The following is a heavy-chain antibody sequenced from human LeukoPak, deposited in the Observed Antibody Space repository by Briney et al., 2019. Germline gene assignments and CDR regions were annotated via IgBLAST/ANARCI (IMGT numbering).Heavy chain of an antibody. CDR1: GYTFTSYD. V-gene: IGHV1-8*01. CDR2: MNPNSGNT. D-gene: IGHD6-19*01. CDR3: ARRRSGYSSGWYRRKGWFDP. J-gene: IGHJ5*02. Sequence: ASVKVSCKASGYTFTSYDINWVRQATGQGLEWMGWMNPNSGNTGYAQKFQGRVTMTRNTSISTAYMELSSLRSEDTAVYYCARRRSGYSSGWYRRKGWFDPWGQGTLSPSPQ.